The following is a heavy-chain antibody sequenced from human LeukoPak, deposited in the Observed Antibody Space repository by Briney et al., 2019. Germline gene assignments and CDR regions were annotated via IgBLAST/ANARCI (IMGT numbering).Heavy chain of an antibody. J-gene: IGHJ4*02. Sequence: GGSLRLSCAASGFTFSGYWMHWVRQAPGKGLVWVSRINSDGRITSYADSVKGRLTISRDNAKNTLYLQMNSLRAEDTAVYYCAKSTDSSGYPPGDYWGQGTLVTVSS. CDR3: AKSTDSSGYPPGDY. CDR1: GFTFSGYW. D-gene: IGHD3-22*01. CDR2: INSDGRIT. V-gene: IGHV3-74*01.